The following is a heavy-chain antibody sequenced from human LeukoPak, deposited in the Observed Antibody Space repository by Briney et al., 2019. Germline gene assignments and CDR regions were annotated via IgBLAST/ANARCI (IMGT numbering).Heavy chain of an antibody. V-gene: IGHV3-21*06. CDR1: GFTFSDYD. J-gene: IGHJ4*02. CDR2: ISGRSSHT. Sequence: GGSLRLSCSASGFTFSDYDMNWIRQAPGKGLEWIPAISGRSSHTYYGDSVKDRFSISRDNAKNLLYLEMNGLGAEDTAVYYCGRAFPPLRTSSAGDLWGQGTLVTVSS. D-gene: IGHD3-16*01. CDR3: GRAFPPLRTSSAGDL.